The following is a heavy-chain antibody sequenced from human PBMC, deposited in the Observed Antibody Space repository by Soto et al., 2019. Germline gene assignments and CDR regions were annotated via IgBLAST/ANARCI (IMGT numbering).Heavy chain of an antibody. V-gene: IGHV2-5*02. D-gene: IGHD4-17*01. J-gene: IGHJ4*02. CDR3: AHRRVGYGRNRNPAHFDY. CDR2: IYWDGDK. Sequence: QITLRESGPTLVKPTQTLTLTCTFSGFSLSTNEVGVGWIRQPPGKALEWVALIYWDGDKHFSPSLKSRLSITTETSKNQVVLVMTNMDPVDTATYYCAHRRVGYGRNRNPAHFDYWGQGTLVTVSS. CDR1: GFSLSTNEVG.